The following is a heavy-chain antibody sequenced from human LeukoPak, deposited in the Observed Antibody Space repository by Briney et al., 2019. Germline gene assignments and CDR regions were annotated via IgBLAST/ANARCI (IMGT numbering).Heavy chain of an antibody. J-gene: IGHJ4*02. CDR3: AKDKAVAGINYFDY. CDR1: GFAFNTYA. V-gene: IGHV3-9*01. D-gene: IGHD6-19*01. Sequence: GGSLRLSCAAFGFAFNTYAMSWVRQAPGKGLEWVSGINWNSGSIGYADSVKGRFTISRDNAKNSLYLQMNSLRVEDTALYYCAKDKAVAGINYFDYWGQGTLVTVSS. CDR2: INWNSGSI.